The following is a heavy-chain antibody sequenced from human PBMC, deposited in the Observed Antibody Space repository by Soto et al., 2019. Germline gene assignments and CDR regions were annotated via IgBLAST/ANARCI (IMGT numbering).Heavy chain of an antibody. CDR3: AGDPDSHYNASHAYSYP. CDR1: GGTFSTYT. Sequence: QVQLVQSGAEVKKPGSSVKVSCKASGGTFSTYTITWVRQAPGQGLEWMGRIIPIIGIINYAQKFQGRVTISADKFTGTAYMELTGLRSDDTAVYYCAGDPDSHYNASHAYSYPWGQGTLVTVSS. D-gene: IGHD3-16*01. J-gene: IGHJ5*02. V-gene: IGHV1-69*08. CDR2: IIPIIGII.